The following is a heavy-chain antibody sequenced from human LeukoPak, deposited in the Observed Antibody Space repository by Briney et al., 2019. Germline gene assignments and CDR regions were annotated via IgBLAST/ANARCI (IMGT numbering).Heavy chain of an antibody. Sequence: SETLSLTCTVSGGSISSYYWSWIRQPPGKGLEWIGYIYYSGSTNYNPSLKSRVTISVDTSKNQFSLKLSSVTAADTAVYYCARLGFGGVIVFYWYFDLWGRGTLVTVSS. CDR3: ARLGFGGVIVFYWYFDL. CDR2: IYYSGST. D-gene: IGHD3-16*02. V-gene: IGHV4-59*08. J-gene: IGHJ2*01. CDR1: GGSISSYY.